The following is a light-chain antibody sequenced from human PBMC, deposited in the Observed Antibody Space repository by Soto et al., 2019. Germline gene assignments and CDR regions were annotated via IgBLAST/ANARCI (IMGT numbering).Light chain of an antibody. V-gene: IGKV3-15*01. CDR3: QKYNNWPPWT. Sequence: EIVMTQSPATLSVSPGERATLSCRASQSVSSNLAWYQQKPGQAPRLLIYGASTRATGIPARFSGSGSGTEFTLTISSLQSEDFAVYYWQKYNNWPPWTFGPGTKLEIK. J-gene: IGKJ2*02. CDR1: QSVSSN. CDR2: GAS.